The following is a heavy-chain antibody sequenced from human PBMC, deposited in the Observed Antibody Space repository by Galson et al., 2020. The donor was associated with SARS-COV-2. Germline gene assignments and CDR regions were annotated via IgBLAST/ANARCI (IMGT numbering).Heavy chain of an antibody. D-gene: IGHD3-10*01. J-gene: IGHJ5*02. Sequence: SQTLSLTCTVSGGSISSSSYYWGWIRQPPGKGLEWIGSIYYSGSTYYNPSLKSRVTISVDTSKNQFSLKLSSVTAADTAVYYCARHKRSPLRGGFDPWGQGTLVTVSA. V-gene: IGHV4-39*01. CDR2: IYYSGST. CDR3: ARHKRSPLRGGFDP. CDR1: GGSISSSSYY.